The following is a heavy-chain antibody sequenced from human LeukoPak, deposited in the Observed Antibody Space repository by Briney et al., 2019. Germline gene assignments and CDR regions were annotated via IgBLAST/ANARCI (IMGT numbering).Heavy chain of an antibody. CDR1: GFTFSSYA. J-gene: IGHJ4*02. V-gene: IGHV3-23*01. Sequence: GGSLTLSCAASGFTFSSYAMSWVRQAPGKGLEGVSAISGSGGSTYYADSVKGRFTISRDNSKNTLYLQMNSLRAEHTAVYYCAKVDGSGYYHDSSGYNDGGQGPLVTVSS. D-gene: IGHD3-22*01. CDR3: AKVDGSGYYHDSSGYND. CDR2: ISGSGGST.